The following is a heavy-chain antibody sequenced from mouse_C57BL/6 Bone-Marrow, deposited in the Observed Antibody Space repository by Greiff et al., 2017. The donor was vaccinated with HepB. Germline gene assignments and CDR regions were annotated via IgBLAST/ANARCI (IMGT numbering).Heavy chain of an antibody. V-gene: IGHV5-9-1*02. J-gene: IGHJ1*03. CDR1: GFTFSSYA. D-gene: IGHD2-3*01. CDR2: ISSGGDYI. Sequence: EVKLVESGEGLVKPGGSLKLSCAASGFTFSSYAMSWVRQTPEKRLEWVAYISSGGDYIYYADTVKGRFTISRDNARNTLYLQMSSLKSEDTAMYYCTRDLDGYYVEWYFDVWGTGTTVTVSS. CDR3: TRDLDGYYVEWYFDV.